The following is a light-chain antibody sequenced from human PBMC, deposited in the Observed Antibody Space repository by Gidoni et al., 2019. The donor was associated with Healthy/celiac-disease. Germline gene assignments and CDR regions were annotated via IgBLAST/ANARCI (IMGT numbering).Light chain of an antibody. CDR2: AAS. J-gene: IGKJ1*01. Sequence: DIKMTQSPSSLSASVGDRVTITCRASQRISSYLNWYQQKPGKAPKLLIYAASSLQSGVPSRFSGSGSGTDFTLTIRSLQPEDFATYYCQQSYSTPKTFGQGTKVEIK. V-gene: IGKV1-39*01. CDR3: QQSYSTPKT. CDR1: QRISSY.